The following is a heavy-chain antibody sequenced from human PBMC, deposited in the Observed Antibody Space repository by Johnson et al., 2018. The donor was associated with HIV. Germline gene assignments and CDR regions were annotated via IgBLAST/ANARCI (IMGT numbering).Heavy chain of an antibody. CDR2: INWNGGST. D-gene: IGHD5-12*01. CDR3: ARGSGYSGYGADAFDI. V-gene: IGHV3-11*04. CDR1: GFTFSDYY. J-gene: IGHJ3*02. Sequence: QVQLVESGGGLVKPGGSLRLSCAASGFTFSDYYMSWIRQAPGKGLEWVSGINWNGGSTGYADSVKGRFTISRDNSKNTLYLQMNSLRAGDTAVYYCARGSGYSGYGADAFDIWDQGTMVTVSS.